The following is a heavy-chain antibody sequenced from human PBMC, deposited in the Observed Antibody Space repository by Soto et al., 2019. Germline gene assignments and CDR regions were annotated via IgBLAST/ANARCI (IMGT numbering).Heavy chain of an antibody. D-gene: IGHD3-16*01. V-gene: IGHV3-21*01. CDR3: ATYYVVSHTYGMDV. J-gene: IGHJ6*02. Sequence: GGSLRLSCAASGFTFSSYSMNWVRQAPGKGLEWVSSVSGSSRYISYADSLKGRFTISRDNAKNSLYLQMSSLRAEDTAVYYCATYYVVSHTYGMDVWGQGTTVTVSS. CDR2: VSGSSRYI. CDR1: GFTFSSYS.